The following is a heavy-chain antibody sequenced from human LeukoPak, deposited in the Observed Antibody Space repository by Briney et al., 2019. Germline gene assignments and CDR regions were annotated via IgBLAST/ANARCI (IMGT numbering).Heavy chain of an antibody. Sequence: GASVKVSCKASGYTFTGYYMHWVRQAPGQGLEWMGWINPNSGGTNYAQKFQGRVTMTRDTSISTAYMELSRLRSDDTAVYYCARDGAPYCSSTSCVDPSFDNWGQGTLVTVSS. J-gene: IGHJ4*02. D-gene: IGHD2-2*01. V-gene: IGHV1-2*02. CDR2: INPNSGGT. CDR1: GYTFTGYY. CDR3: ARDGAPYCSSTSCVDPSFDN.